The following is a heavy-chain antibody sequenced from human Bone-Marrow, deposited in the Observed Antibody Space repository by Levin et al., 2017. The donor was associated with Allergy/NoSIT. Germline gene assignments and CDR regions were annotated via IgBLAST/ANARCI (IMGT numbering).Heavy chain of an antibody. CDR3: ARAIPYYSASGSYFDY. Sequence: SQTLSLTCTVSGGSISGYYWSWIRQPPGKGLEWVGYIYFTGTTYYNHSLKSRVTISLDTAKNHLSLKMTSVTAADTAVYYCARAIPYYSASGSYFDYWGQGTLVTVSS. V-gene: IGHV4-59*01. D-gene: IGHD3-10*01. CDR2: IYFTGTT. CDR1: GGSISGYY. J-gene: IGHJ4*02.